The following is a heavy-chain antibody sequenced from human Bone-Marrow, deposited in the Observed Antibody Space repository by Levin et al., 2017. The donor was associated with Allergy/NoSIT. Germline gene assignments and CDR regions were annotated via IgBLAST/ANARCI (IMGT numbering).Heavy chain of an antibody. Sequence: GESLKISCKASGYTFTGYYMHWVRQAPGQGLEWVGWINPNSCGTNYAQKFQGRVTMTRDTSISTAYMELSRLRSDDTAVYYCARTVTPPGYCSSTSCYGDDAFDIWGQGKMVTVAS. CDR2: INPNSCGT. CDR3: ARTVTPPGYCSSTSCYGDDAFDI. CDR1: GYTFTGYY. V-gene: IGHV1-2*02. D-gene: IGHD2-2*01. J-gene: IGHJ3*02.